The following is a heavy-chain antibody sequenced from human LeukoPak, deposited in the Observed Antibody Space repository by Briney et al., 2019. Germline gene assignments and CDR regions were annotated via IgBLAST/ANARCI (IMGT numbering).Heavy chain of an antibody. CDR1: GGTFSSYA. Sequence: EASVKVSCKASGGTFSSYAISWVRQAPGQGLEWMGGIIPIFGTANYAQKFQGRVTMTRDTSTSTVYMELSSLRSEDTAVYYCARDRWIQLWWAPTFDYWGQGTLVTVSS. CDR2: IIPIFGTA. V-gene: IGHV1-69*05. CDR3: ARDRWIQLWWAPTFDY. J-gene: IGHJ4*02. D-gene: IGHD5-18*01.